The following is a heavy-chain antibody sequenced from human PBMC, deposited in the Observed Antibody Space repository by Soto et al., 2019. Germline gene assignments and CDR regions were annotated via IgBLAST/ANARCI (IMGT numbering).Heavy chain of an antibody. CDR2: ISGMGDCT. J-gene: IGHJ4*02. V-gene: IGHV3-23*01. D-gene: IGHD2-8*01. CDR1: GFPFSRFA. Sequence: EVQLLDSGGGLVQPGGSLGLSFEASGFPFSRFALNWVRQAPGKGLEGASVISGMGDCTYYSDSVKGRFTISSDNSKNTLYLQMNGLRAEDTAVYCCARRGPCTCFDYWGQGTLVTVSS. CDR3: ARRGPCTCFDY.